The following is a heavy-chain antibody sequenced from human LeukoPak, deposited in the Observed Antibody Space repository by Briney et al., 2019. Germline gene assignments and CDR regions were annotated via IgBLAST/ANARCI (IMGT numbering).Heavy chain of an antibody. Sequence: PSETLALTCTVSGDSISSSSYYWGWIRQPPGKGLEWIGSIYYRGTTYYNTSPKSRVTITVDTSNNQFSLKLNSVTAADTAVYFCAREYSRSVVAGSRPDYWGQGLLVAVSS. J-gene: IGHJ4*02. CDR3: AREYSRSVVAGSRPDY. D-gene: IGHD2-21*01. CDR2: IYYRGTT. V-gene: IGHV4-39*07. CDR1: GDSISSSSYY.